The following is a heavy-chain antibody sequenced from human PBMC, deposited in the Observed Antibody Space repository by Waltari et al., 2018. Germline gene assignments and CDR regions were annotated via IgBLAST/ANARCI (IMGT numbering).Heavy chain of an antibody. CDR1: GGSFSGYY. V-gene: IGHV4-34*01. J-gene: IGHJ4*02. Sequence: QVQLQQWGAGLLKPSETLSLTCAVYGGSFSGYYWSWIRQPPGKGLEWIGEINHSGSTNYNPSRKSRVTISLDTSKNQFSLKLSSVTAAETAVYYCAREALFRGVDYWGQGTLVTVSS. CDR2: INHSGST. D-gene: IGHD3-10*01. CDR3: AREALFRGVDY.